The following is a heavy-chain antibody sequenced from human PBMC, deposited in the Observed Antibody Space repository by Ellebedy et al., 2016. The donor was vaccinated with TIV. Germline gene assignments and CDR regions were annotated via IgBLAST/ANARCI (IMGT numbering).Heavy chain of an antibody. J-gene: IGHJ4*02. V-gene: IGHV3-30-3*01. CDR3: VTRPDNVLTGYYWPLDY. Sequence: GGSLRLSCAVSALTFNNHVMHWIRQAPGKGLEWVAVISRDGSFTFYADSVKGRFTISRDNSKNMVFLQMNSLRAEDTSVYYCVTRPDNVLTGYYWPLDYWGQGTLVTVSS. D-gene: IGHD3-9*01. CDR1: ALTFNNHV. CDR2: ISRDGSFT.